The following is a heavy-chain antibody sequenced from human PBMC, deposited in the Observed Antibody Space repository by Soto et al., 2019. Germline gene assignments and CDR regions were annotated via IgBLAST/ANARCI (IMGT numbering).Heavy chain of an antibody. V-gene: IGHV1-69*01. CDR1: GGTFSSYA. D-gene: IGHD2-8*01. CDR3: ALMVYAEGYYFDY. Sequence: QVQLVQSGAEVKKPGSSVKVSCKASGGTFSSYAISWVRQAPGQGLEWMGGIIPIFDTTNYAQKFQGRVTITADDSTSTAYMELSSLRSEDTAVYYCALMVYAEGYYFDYWGQGTLVTVSS. J-gene: IGHJ4*02. CDR2: IIPIFDTT.